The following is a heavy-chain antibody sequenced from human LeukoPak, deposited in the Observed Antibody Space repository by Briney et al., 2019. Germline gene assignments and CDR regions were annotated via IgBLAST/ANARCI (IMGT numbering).Heavy chain of an antibody. CDR3: ARDTRDVDWTLGAFDI. J-gene: IGHJ3*02. CDR1: GFTVSSNY. V-gene: IGHV3-53*01. Sequence: AGSLRLSCAASGFTVSSNYMSWVRQAPGKGMEWVSAIYSDGRTKYTDSVKGRFTISRDNPKNTVYFQMNSLRADDTAMYYCARDTRDVDWTLGAFDIWGQGTKVTVSS. D-gene: IGHD3/OR15-3a*01. CDR2: IYSDGRT.